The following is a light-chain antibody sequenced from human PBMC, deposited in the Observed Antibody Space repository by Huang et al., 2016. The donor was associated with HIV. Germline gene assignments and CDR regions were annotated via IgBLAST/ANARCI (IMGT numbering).Light chain of an antibody. CDR1: QNISSDY. J-gene: IGKJ2*01. Sequence: EIVLTQSPGALSLSPGARATLSCRARQNISSDYLAWHQQKPGQAPRLLIYGASRRATGVPDRFSGSGSGTEFTLTITRLGPEDFAVFYCQQYDSSPTTFGQGTNLEIK. CDR3: QQYDSSPTT. CDR2: GAS. V-gene: IGKV3-20*01.